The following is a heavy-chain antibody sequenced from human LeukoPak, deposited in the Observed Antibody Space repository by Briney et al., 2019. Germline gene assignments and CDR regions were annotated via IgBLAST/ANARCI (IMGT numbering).Heavy chain of an antibody. CDR2: IYYSGST. CDR3: ARVGGDGYNYWGYFDY. Sequence: SETLSLTCTVSGGSISSHYWNWIRQPPGKGLEWIGYIYYSGSTNYNPSLKSRVTISVDTSKNQFSLKLSSVTAADTAVYYCARVGGDGYNYWGYFDYWGQGTLVTVSS. D-gene: IGHD5-24*01. J-gene: IGHJ4*02. V-gene: IGHV4-59*11. CDR1: GGSISSHY.